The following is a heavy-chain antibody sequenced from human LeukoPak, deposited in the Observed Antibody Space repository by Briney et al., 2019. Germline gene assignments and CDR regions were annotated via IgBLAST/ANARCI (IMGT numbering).Heavy chain of an antibody. CDR1: GGTFSSYA. CDR3: ARVEHDYSPYYYGMDV. CDR2: IIPIFGTA. V-gene: IGHV1-69*13. D-gene: IGHD4-11*01. Sequence: SVKVSCKASGGTFSSYAISWVRQAPGQGLEWMGGIIPIFGTANYAQKFQGRVTITADESTCTAYMELRSLRSEDTAVYYCARVEHDYSPYYYGMDVWGQGTTVTVSS. J-gene: IGHJ6*02.